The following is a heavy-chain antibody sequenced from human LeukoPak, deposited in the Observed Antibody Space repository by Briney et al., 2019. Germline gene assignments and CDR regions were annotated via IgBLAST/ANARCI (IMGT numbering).Heavy chain of an antibody. Sequence: GGSLRLSCAASGFTFSSYGMHWVRQAPGKGLEWVAVIWYDGSNKYYADSVKGRFTISRDNSKNTLYLQMNSLRAEDTAVYYCAXXRTINYDFWSGYYSATYMDVWGQGTTVTVSS. CDR1: GFTFSSYG. V-gene: IGHV3-33*01. CDR3: AXXRTINYDFWSGYYSATYMDV. CDR2: IWYDGSNK. J-gene: IGHJ6*02. D-gene: IGHD3-3*01.